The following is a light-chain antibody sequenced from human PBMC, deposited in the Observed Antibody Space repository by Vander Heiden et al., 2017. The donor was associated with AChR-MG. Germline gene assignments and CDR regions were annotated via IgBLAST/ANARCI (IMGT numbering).Light chain of an antibody. Sequence: QSALTQPASVSGSPGKSITISCTRASSDIGTYNYVAGYQQHPGKAPKFIIYDVYSRPSGVSDRFSGSKSGNTASLTISGLQTEDEADYYCSSYTSSTTWVFGGGTKLTVL. CDR3: SSYTSSTTWV. CDR2: DVY. V-gene: IGLV2-14*03. J-gene: IGLJ3*02. CDR1: SSDIGTYNY.